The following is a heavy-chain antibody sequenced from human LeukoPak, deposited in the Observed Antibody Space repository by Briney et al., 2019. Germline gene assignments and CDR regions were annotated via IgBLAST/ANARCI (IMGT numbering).Heavy chain of an antibody. CDR1: GGTFSSSA. CDR3: ARGGIAVSGGTSSYYHYGMDV. V-gene: IGHV1-69*01. D-gene: IGHD6-19*01. J-gene: IGHJ6*02. Sequence: SVKVSCKASGGTFSSSAISWVRQAPGQGLEWMGGIIPIFKTSNYAQKFEGRVTITADESASAAYMELKSLRSDDTAVYYCARGGIAVSGGTSSYYHYGMDVWGQGTTVTVSS. CDR2: IIPIFKTS.